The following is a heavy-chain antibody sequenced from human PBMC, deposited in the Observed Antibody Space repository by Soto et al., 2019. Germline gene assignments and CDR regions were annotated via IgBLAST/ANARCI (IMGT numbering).Heavy chain of an antibody. D-gene: IGHD3-10*01. CDR1: GGSISSGGYY. J-gene: IGHJ5*02. Sequence: SETLSLTCTVSGGSISSGGYYWSWIRQHPGKGLEWIGYIYYSGSTYYNPSLKSRVTISVDTSKNQFSLKLSSVTAADTAVYYCARDNYYGSGRYYINWFDPSGQATLVTVSS. CDR3: ARDNYYGSGRYYINWFDP. V-gene: IGHV4-31*03. CDR2: IYYSGST.